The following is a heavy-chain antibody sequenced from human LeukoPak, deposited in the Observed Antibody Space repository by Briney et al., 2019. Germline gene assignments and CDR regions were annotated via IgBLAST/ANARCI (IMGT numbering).Heavy chain of an antibody. CDR3: ARDTHYGGNSDYFDY. D-gene: IGHD4-23*01. V-gene: IGHV3-33*01. Sequence: GGSLRLSCAASGFTFSSYGMHWVRQAPGKGLEWVAVIWYDGSNKYYADSVKGRFTISRDNSKNTLYLQMNSLRAEDTAVYYCARDTHYGGNSDYFDYWGQGTLVTVSS. CDR2: IWYDGSNK. CDR1: GFTFSSYG. J-gene: IGHJ4*02.